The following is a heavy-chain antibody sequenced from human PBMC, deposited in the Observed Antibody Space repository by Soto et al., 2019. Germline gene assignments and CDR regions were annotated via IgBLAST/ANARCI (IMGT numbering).Heavy chain of an antibody. Sequence: SETLSLTCTVTGGSIGSYYWSWIRQSPGRGLEWIGCVYYSDGTNYNPSLKSRATMSMDKSNNQFSLRLRSVTAADTAVYYCARTESSSWSFFYYGMDVWGQGTTVTVSS. CDR3: ARTESSSWSFFYYGMDV. D-gene: IGHD6-13*01. CDR1: GGSIGSYY. CDR2: VYYSDGT. J-gene: IGHJ6*02. V-gene: IGHV4-59*01.